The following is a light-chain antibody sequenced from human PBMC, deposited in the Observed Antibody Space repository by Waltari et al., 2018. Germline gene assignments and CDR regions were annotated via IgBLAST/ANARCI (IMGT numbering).Light chain of an antibody. J-gene: IGKJ2*03. V-gene: IGKV4-1*01. Sequence: DIVLTQSPDSLAVSRGERATINAHASQSIFYSANSKNYLAGYQQKPGQPPNLLIYWASLRESGVPDRFRGSGSGTDFTLTINSLQAEDVAVYYCQHYYSSPFSFGQGTKLEI. CDR3: QHYYSSPFS. CDR1: QSIFYSANSKNY. CDR2: WAS.